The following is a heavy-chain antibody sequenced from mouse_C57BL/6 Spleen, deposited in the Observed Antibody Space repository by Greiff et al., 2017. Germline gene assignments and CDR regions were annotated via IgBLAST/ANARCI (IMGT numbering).Heavy chain of an antibody. V-gene: IGHV1-85*01. CDR1: GYTFTSYD. CDR3: ARPTMVTTYYFDS. J-gene: IGHJ2*01. Sequence: VQLQQSGAELVRPGASVTLSCKASGYTFTSYDINWVKQRPGQGLEWIGWIYPRDGSTKYNEKFKGKATLTVDTSSSTAYMELHSLTSEDSAVYFCARPTMVTTYYFDSWGQGTTLTVSS. D-gene: IGHD2-9*01. CDR2: IYPRDGST.